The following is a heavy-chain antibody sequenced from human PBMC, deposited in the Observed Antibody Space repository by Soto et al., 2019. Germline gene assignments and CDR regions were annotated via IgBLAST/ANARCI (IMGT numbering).Heavy chain of an antibody. V-gene: IGHV3-66*01. Sequence: EVQLVESGGGLVQPGGSLRLSCAASGFSVSIKYMTWVRQAPGKGLEWVSVIYNDGTSYYADSVKGRLTISRDNSKNQFDLQRSSLRAQDTGVYYCVRVHWAGSKRGYFDFWGQGTLVTVSS. D-gene: IGHD6-19*01. J-gene: IGHJ4*02. CDR3: VRVHWAGSKRGYFDF. CDR1: GFSVSIKY. CDR2: IYNDGTS.